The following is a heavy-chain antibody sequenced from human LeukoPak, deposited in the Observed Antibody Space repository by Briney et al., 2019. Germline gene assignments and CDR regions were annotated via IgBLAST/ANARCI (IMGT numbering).Heavy chain of an antibody. D-gene: IGHD2-2*02. Sequence: SVKVSCKASGGTFSSYAISWVRQAPGQGLEWMGRIIPILGTANYAQKFQGRVTITADKSTSTAYMELSSLRSEDTAVYYCARFVVVPAAIMDAFDIWGQGTMVTVSS. CDR3: ARFVVVPAAIMDAFDI. CDR2: IIPILGTA. V-gene: IGHV1-69*04. CDR1: GGTFSSYA. J-gene: IGHJ3*02.